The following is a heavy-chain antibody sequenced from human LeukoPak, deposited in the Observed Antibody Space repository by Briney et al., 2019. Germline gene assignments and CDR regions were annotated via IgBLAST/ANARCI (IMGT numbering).Heavy chain of an antibody. Sequence: PGGSLRLSCAASGFTFSNYEINWVRQAPGRGLEWISYISGSGTSIYHANSVKGRFTISRDNAKNSVYLQMNSLRAEDTAVYYCARARPPDYWGQGTLVTVSS. V-gene: IGHV3-48*03. CDR1: GFTFSNYE. J-gene: IGHJ4*02. CDR3: ARARPPDY. CDR2: ISGSGTSI.